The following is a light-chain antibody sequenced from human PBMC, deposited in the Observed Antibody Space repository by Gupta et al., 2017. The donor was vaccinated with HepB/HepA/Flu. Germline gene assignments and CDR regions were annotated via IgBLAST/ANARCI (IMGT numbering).Light chain of an antibody. CDR2: DAS. J-gene: IGKJ1*01. V-gene: IGKV3-20*01. CDR3: QQYGSSPQT. Sequence: EIVLTQSPGPLSLSPGERATLSCRASQSVSSSFLAWHQQKPGQAPRLLIYDASSRATGIPDRFSGSGSGTDFTLTISRLEPEDFAVYFCQQYGSSPQTFGQGTKVEIK. CDR1: QSVSSSF.